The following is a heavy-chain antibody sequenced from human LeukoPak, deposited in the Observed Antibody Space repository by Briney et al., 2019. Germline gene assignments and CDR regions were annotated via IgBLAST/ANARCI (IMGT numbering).Heavy chain of an antibody. D-gene: IGHD3-10*01. CDR1: GFSFSSYA. Sequence: PRGSLRLSCAASGFSFSSYAMHWVRQAPGKGLEWVAVISYDGSNKYYADSVKGRFTISRDNAKNTQHLEMNSLRAEDTAVYYCARDRIGTMVRGVIIRPGGYFDYWGQGTLVTVSS. CDR3: ARDRIGTMVRGVIIRPGGYFDY. V-gene: IGHV3-30-3*01. J-gene: IGHJ4*02. CDR2: ISYDGSNK.